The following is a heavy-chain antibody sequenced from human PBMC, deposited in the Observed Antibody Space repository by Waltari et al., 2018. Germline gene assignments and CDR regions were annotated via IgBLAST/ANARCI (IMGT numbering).Heavy chain of an antibody. CDR1: GYSISSGYY. V-gene: IGHV4-38-2*01. CDR3: ARLHSGRYYFDY. J-gene: IGHJ4*02. CDR2: IYHSGST. Sequence: QVQLQESGPGLVKPSETLSLTCAVSGYSISSGYYWGWIRQPPGKGLEWIGSIYHSGSTYSNPSLKSRVTRSVDTSKNQFSLKLSSVTAADTAVYYCARLHSGRYYFDYWGQGTLVTVSS. D-gene: IGHD4-4*01.